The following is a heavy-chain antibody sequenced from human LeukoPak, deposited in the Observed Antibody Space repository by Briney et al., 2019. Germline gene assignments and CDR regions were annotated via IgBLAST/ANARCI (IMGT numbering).Heavy chain of an antibody. Sequence: SGPTLVKPSQTLSLTCTVSGGSISSGSYYWSWIRQPAGKGLEWIGRIYSSGSTNYNPSLKSRVTISLDTSKNQFSLKLSSVTAADTAVYYCARQYSDILTGYHRGELYWYFDLWGRGTLVTVSS. D-gene: IGHD3-9*01. V-gene: IGHV4-61*02. CDR1: GGSISSGSYY. J-gene: IGHJ2*01. CDR3: ARQYSDILTGYHRGELYWYFDL. CDR2: IYSSGST.